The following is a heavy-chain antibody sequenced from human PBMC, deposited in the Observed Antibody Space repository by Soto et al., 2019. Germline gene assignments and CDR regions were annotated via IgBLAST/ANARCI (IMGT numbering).Heavy chain of an antibody. CDR1: GGSISRSGYY. CDR3: ASHQDWNFRY. J-gene: IGHJ4*02. D-gene: IGHD1-1*01. V-gene: IGHV4-39*01. Sequence: QLQLQESGPGLAKPSETLSLTCTVSGGSISRSGYYWGWIRQPPGKGLEWIGSIYSSGNTYYNPSLKSRVTILVDTSKNQFSLKLSSVTAADTAVYYCASHQDWNFRYWGQGTLVTVSS. CDR2: IYSSGNT.